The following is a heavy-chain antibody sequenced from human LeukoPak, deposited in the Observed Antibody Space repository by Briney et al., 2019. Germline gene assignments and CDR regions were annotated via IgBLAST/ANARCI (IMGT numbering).Heavy chain of an antibody. Sequence: SAKVSCKASGGTFSSYAISWVRQAPGQGLEWMGRIIPILGIANYAQKFQGRVTMTTDTSTSTAYMGLRSLRSDDTAVYYCARLNEDTYYYDSSGYYFDYWGQGTLVTVSS. CDR1: GGTFSSYA. CDR3: ARLNEDTYYYDSSGYYFDY. V-gene: IGHV1-69*04. J-gene: IGHJ4*02. D-gene: IGHD3-22*01. CDR2: IIPILGIA.